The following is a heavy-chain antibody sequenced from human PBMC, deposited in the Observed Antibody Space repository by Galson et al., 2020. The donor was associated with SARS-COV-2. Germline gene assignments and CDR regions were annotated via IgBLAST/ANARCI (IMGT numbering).Heavy chain of an antibody. Sequence: SETLSLTCTVSGGSISPYYWTWIRQPPGKGLEWIGYIYYSGTTNYNPSLKSRVTISVDTSKNQFSLKLTSVTAADTAVYYCAKILDYGQYGDDGLDWFDPGGQGTLVTVSS. J-gene: IGHJ5*02. V-gene: IGHV4-59*01. D-gene: IGHD4-17*01. CDR2: IYYSGTT. CDR1: GGSISPYY. CDR3: AKILDYGQYGDDGLDWFDP.